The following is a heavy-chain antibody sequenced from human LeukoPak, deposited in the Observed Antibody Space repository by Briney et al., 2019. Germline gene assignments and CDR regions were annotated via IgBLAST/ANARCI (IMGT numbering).Heavy chain of an antibody. J-gene: IGHJ4*02. V-gene: IGHV1-2*02. CDR1: GYTFSGYY. CDR3: VREGMGSGSYYADY. D-gene: IGHD1-26*01. Sequence: ASVKVSCKASGYTFSGYYMHWVRQAPGQGLQWMGWINPNNGDTYYAQKFQGRVTMTRDTSISTVYMELSRLRSDDTAVYYCVREGMGSGSYYADYWGQGTLVTVSS. CDR2: INPNNGDT.